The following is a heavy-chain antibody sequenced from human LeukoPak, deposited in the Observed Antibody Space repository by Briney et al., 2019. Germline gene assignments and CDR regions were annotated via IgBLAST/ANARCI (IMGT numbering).Heavy chain of an antibody. D-gene: IGHD2-2*01. V-gene: IGHV4-39*01. J-gene: IGHJ5*02. CDR1: GGSISSSSYY. CDR2: IYYSGST. CDR3: ARSAGYCSSTTCPPEGYNWFDP. Sequence: SETLSLTCTVSGGSISSSSYYWGWIRQPPGKGPEWIGSIYYSGSTYYNPSLKSRVTISVDTSKNQLSLKLSSVTAADTAVYYCARSAGYCSSTTCPPEGYNWFDPWGQGTLVTVSS.